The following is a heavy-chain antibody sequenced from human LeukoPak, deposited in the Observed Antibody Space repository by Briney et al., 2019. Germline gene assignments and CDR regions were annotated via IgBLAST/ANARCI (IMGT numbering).Heavy chain of an antibody. Sequence: GGSLRLSCAASGFTFSNYAMSWVRQAPGKGLEGVATINSSGGSKHYGDSVKGRFTISSDNYKKTVYLQMNSLRVEDTAVYYCAKGQTYGGNPHWFDPWGQGTLVTVSS. V-gene: IGHV3-23*01. CDR2: INSSGGSK. J-gene: IGHJ5*02. CDR1: GFTFSNYA. CDR3: AKGQTYGGNPHWFDP. D-gene: IGHD4-23*01.